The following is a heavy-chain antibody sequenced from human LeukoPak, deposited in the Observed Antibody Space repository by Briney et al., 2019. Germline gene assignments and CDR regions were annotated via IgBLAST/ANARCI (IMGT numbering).Heavy chain of an antibody. J-gene: IGHJ4*02. CDR1: GGSITNSGYY. V-gene: IGHV4-39*07. D-gene: IGHD2-21*02. CDR2: IYYTGST. Sequence: SETLSLTCTVSGGSITNSGYYWGWVRQPPGKGLEWIASIYYTGSTYYNPSLKSRVTISLDASKKQFSLKLSSVTAADTAVYFCAKVTASGFFDYWGQGTLVTVSS. CDR3: AKVTASGFFDY.